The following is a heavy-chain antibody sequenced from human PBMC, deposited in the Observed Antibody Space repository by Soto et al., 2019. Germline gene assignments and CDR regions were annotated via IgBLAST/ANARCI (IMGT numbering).Heavy chain of an antibody. V-gene: IGHV1-18*01. CDR2: ISGNNGNT. Sequence: QVQLVQSGAELKKPGASVMISCKASGYSITNSGFAWVRQAPGQGLEWMGWISGNNGNTNYTQNLQGRVTMTTDTSTSTAYMELMSLRSDDTAVYYCARSLHWNDAFDVWGQGTMVTVSS. CDR1: GYSITNSG. J-gene: IGHJ3*01. D-gene: IGHD1-1*01. CDR3: ARSLHWNDAFDV.